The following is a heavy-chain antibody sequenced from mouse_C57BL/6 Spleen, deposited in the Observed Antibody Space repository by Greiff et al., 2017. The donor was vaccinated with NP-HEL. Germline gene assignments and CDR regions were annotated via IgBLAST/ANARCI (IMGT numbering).Heavy chain of an antibody. CDR2: IWSGGST. CDR1: GFSLTSYG. Sequence: VQLQRSGPGLVQPSQSLSITCTVSGFSLTSYGVHWVRQSPGKGLEWLGVIWSGGSTDYNAAFISRLSISKDNSKSQVFFKMNSLQADDTAIDYCARNTIYYGNYFDYWGQGTTLTVSS. D-gene: IGHD2-1*01. CDR3: ARNTIYYGNYFDY. V-gene: IGHV2-2*01. J-gene: IGHJ2*01.